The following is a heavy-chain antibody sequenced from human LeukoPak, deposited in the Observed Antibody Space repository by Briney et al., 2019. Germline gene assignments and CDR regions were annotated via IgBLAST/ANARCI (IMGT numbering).Heavy chain of an antibody. CDR3: ARFGGTDGFFDI. CDR1: GFTFPNYD. D-gene: IGHD3-10*01. J-gene: IGHJ3*02. Sequence: GGSLRLSCAASGFTFPNYDMHWVRQATGKGLEWVSCIGTAGDTYYLGSVKGRFTISRENAKNSLFLQMDSLRAGDTAIYYCARFGGTDGFFDIWGQGTMVTVSS. V-gene: IGHV3-13*01. CDR2: IGTAGDT.